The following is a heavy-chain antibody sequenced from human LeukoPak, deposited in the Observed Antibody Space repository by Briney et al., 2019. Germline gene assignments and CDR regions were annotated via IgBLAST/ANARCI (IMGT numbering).Heavy chain of an antibody. CDR1: GLTFSDYY. D-gene: IGHD3-22*01. J-gene: IGHJ3*02. CDR2: ISSSGSTI. Sequence: GGSLRLSCAASGLTFSDYYMSWIRQAPGKGLEWVSYISSSGSTIYYADSVKGRFTISRDNAKNSLHLQMNSLRAEDTAVYYCARDFDPYYYGSSGYYSSRADDAFDIWGQGTMVTVSS. V-gene: IGHV3-11*04. CDR3: ARDFDPYYYGSSGYYSSRADDAFDI.